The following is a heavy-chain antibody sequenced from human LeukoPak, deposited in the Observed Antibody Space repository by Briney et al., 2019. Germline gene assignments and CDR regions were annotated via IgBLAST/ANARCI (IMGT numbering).Heavy chain of an antibody. CDR1: GGSISSSTYF. Sequence: SVTLSLTCAVSGGSISSSTYFWDWIRQSPGKRLEWIGSFYYNGSTYYTPSLKSRLTISADMSKNQFSLNLISVTAADTAVYYCARHMGITGTTYWGQGTLVTVSP. V-gene: IGHV4-39*01. J-gene: IGHJ4*02. D-gene: IGHD1-20*01. CDR3: ARHMGITGTTY. CDR2: FYYNGST.